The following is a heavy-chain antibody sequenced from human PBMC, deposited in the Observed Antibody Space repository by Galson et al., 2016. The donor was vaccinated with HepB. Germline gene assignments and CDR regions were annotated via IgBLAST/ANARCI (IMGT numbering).Heavy chain of an antibody. D-gene: IGHD4-11*01. J-gene: IGHJ4*02. CDR3: ARGTDFSILY. Sequence: TLSLTCSVSGDSISSGGYHWIWIRQHPGKGPEWIGYIYSSGTTYYNPSLKSRITISLDMSKNQFSLKVNSVTAADTAIYHCARGTDFSILYWGQGT. CDR2: IYSSGTT. CDR1: GDSISSGGYH. V-gene: IGHV4-31*03.